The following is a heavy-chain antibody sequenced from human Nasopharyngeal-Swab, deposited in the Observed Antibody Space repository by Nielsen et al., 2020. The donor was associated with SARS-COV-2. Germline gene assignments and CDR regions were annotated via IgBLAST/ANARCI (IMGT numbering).Heavy chain of an antibody. D-gene: IGHD2-15*01. J-gene: IGHJ5*02. CDR3: ARARYCSGGSCYSIWANWFDP. CDR2: INPNSGGT. V-gene: IGHV1-2*06. CDR1: GYTFTGYY. Sequence: ASVKVFCKASGYTFTGYYMHWVRQAPGQGLEWMGRINPNSGGTNYAQKFQGRVTMTRNTSISTAYMELSSLRSEDTAVYYCARARYCSGGSCYSIWANWFDPWGQGTLVTVSS.